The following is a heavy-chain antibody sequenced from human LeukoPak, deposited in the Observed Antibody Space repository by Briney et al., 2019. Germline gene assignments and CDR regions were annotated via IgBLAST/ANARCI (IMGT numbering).Heavy chain of an antibody. CDR1: GGSFSGYY. Sequence: SETLSLTCAVYGGSFSGYYWSWIRQPPGKGLEWIGEINHSGSTKYNPSLKSRVIISVDTSKNQFSLKLSSVTAADTAVYYCASYDYGDFLSYWGQGTLVTVSS. J-gene: IGHJ4*02. CDR2: INHSGST. D-gene: IGHD4-17*01. CDR3: ASYDYGDFLSY. V-gene: IGHV4-34*01.